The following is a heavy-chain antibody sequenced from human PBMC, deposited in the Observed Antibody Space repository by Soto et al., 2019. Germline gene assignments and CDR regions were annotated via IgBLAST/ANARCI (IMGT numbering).Heavy chain of an antibody. J-gene: IGHJ6*02. D-gene: IGHD2-2*02. V-gene: IGHV1-46*01. CDR1: GYTFTSYY. Sequence: QVQLVQSGAEVKKPGASVKVSCKASGYTFTSYYMHWVRQAPGQGLEWMGIINPNGGSTSYAQKFQGRVTMTRDTSTSTVYMELSSLRSEDTAVYYCAREVVVVPAAIRYYYYGMDVWGQGTTVTVSS. CDR2: INPNGGST. CDR3: AREVVVVPAAIRYYYYGMDV.